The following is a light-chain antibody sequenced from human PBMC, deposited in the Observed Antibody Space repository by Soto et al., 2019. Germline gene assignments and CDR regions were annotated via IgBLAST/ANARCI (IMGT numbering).Light chain of an antibody. CDR1: QSVSSNY. J-gene: IGKJ5*01. CDR2: GAS. V-gene: IGKV3-20*01. Sequence: EIVLTQSPGTLSLSPGERASLSCRASQSVSSNYLAWFQQKPGQAPRLLISGASSRATDIPDRFSGSGSGTDFTLTISRLEPEDFALYYCQQYGYSPITFGQGTRLEI. CDR3: QQYGYSPIT.